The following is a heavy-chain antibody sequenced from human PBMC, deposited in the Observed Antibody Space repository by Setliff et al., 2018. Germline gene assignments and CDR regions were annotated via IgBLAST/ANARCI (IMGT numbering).Heavy chain of an antibody. CDR3: ARDGGGYCSGGSCYSGLWVN. J-gene: IGHJ4*02. CDR2: IYYSGST. V-gene: IGHV4-39*07. Sequence: SETLSLTCTVSGLSISTNRYYWGWLRQPPGRGLEWIGSIYYSGSTYYNPSLKSRVTISVDTSKNQFSLKLSSVTAADTAVYYCARDGGGYCSGGSCYSGLWVNWGQGTLVTVSS. CDR1: GLSISTNRYY. D-gene: IGHD2-15*01.